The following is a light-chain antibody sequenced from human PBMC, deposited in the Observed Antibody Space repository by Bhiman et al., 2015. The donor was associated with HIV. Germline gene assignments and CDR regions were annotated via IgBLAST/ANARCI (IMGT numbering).Light chain of an antibody. CDR2: YDS. V-gene: IGLV3-21*04. Sequence: GSVAPGKTARITCGGNNIGTKSVHWHQQKPGQAPVVVIYYDSDRPSGIPERFSGSNSGNTATLTISRVEAGDEADYYCQVWDTSSDHLWVFGGGTQLTVL. J-gene: IGLJ3*02. CDR1: NIGTKS. CDR3: QVWDTSSDHLWV.